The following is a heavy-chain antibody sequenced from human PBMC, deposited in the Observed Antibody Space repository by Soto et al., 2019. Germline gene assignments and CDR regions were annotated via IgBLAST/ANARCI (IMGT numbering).Heavy chain of an antibody. Sequence: QVQLVESGGGVVQPGSSLRLSCEASGFTFSMYGMHWVRQAPGKGLEWVGVIYSDGSHQYYGDSVKGRFTISRDNSNKMVYLQMTGLRLDDSALYYCARDRRVIPDADMDYWGQGVLVTV. V-gene: IGHV3-30*03. CDR1: GFTFSMYG. CDR3: ARDRRVIPDADMDY. J-gene: IGHJ4*02. D-gene: IGHD2-21*01. CDR2: IYSDGSHQ.